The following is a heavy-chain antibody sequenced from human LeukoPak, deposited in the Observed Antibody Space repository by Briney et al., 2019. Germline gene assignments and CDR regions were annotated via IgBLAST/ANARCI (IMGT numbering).Heavy chain of an antibody. Sequence: GGSLRLSCAAPGFTVSSNYMSWVRQAPGKGLEWVSVIYSGGSTYYADSVKDRFTISRDNSKNTLYLQINSLRAEDTAVYYCARESTSWYFDLWGRGTLVTVSS. J-gene: IGHJ2*01. CDR3: ARESTSWYFDL. CDR1: GFTVSSNY. D-gene: IGHD2-2*01. V-gene: IGHV3-53*01. CDR2: IYSGGST.